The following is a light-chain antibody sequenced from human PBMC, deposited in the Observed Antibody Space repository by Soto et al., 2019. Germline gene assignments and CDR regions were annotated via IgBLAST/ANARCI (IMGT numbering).Light chain of an antibody. CDR2: DVS. CDR3: SSDTSRSALVV. J-gene: IGLJ2*01. Sequence: QSVLTQPASVSGSPGQSITISCTGTSSDVGGYNYVSWYQQHPGKAPKLMIYDVSNRPSGVSNRFSGSKSGNTASLTISGLHAEDAAYYYLSSDTSRSALVVFGGGTKLTVL. CDR1: SSDVGGYNY. V-gene: IGLV2-14*01.